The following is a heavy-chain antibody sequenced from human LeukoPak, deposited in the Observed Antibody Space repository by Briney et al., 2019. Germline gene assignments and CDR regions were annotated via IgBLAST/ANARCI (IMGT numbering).Heavy chain of an antibody. Sequence: SETLSLTCTVSGGSIGSDYWTWIRQPPGKGLEYIGYIYYTGGTNYNPSLKSRVTISVDTSKNQFSLKLRSVTAADTAVYFCAKYGNSGWVIDNWGQGTLVTVSS. CDR2: IYYTGGT. CDR3: AKYGNSGWVIDN. J-gene: IGHJ4*02. V-gene: IGHV4-59*08. CDR1: GGSIGSDY. D-gene: IGHD6-19*01.